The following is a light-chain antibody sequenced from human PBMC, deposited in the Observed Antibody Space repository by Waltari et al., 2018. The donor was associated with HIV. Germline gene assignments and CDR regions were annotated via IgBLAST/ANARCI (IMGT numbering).Light chain of an antibody. J-gene: IGLJ3*02. CDR1: TSNIGSNY. Sequence: QSVLTQSPSASGTPGQRVTISCSGSTSNIGSNYVYWYQQLPGTAPKPLIYRNAHRLSRVPDRFAGSKVGSSAALAVSGLRSEDEADYYCAAWDASLSGLKWVFGGGTKLTVL. CDR3: AAWDASLSGLKWV. CDR2: RNA. V-gene: IGLV1-47*01.